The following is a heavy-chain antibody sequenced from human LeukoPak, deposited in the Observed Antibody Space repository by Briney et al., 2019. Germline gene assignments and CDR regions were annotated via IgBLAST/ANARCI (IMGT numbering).Heavy chain of an antibody. D-gene: IGHD2-2*01. J-gene: IGHJ4*02. CDR3: ARALGYCSSASCYYFDN. V-gene: IGHV3-48*04. Sequence: GGSLRLSCAASGFTFSSFAMNWVRQAPGKGLEWVSYISTSSNTIHYADSVKGRFTISRDNAKNSLYLQMNSLRADDTAVYYCARALGYCSSASCYYFDNWGQGTLVTVSS. CDR1: GFTFSSFA. CDR2: ISTSSNTI.